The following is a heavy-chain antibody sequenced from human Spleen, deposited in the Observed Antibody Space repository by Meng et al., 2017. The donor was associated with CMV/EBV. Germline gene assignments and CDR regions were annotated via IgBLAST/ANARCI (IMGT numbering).Heavy chain of an antibody. J-gene: IGHJ3*02. V-gene: IGHV3-30*02. D-gene: IGHD5-12*01. Sequence: GGSLRLSCAASGFTFSSYAMHWVRQAPGKGLEWVAFIRYDGNNKYYVDAVKGRFTISRDNAKNSLFLQMNSLRAEDTAVYYCVTDQDRLGGIWGQGTMVTVSS. CDR1: GFTFSSYA. CDR2: IRYDGNNK. CDR3: VTDQDRLGGI.